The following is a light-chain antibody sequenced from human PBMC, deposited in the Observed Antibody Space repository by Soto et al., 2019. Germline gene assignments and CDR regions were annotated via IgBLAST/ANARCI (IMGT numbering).Light chain of an antibody. V-gene: IGLV2-14*01. CDR3: NSYTSKSTGV. J-gene: IGLJ1*01. CDR2: EVS. Sequence: QSALTQPASVYGSPGQSITISCTGTSSDVGGYNYVSWYQQHPGKAPKLIIYEVSNRPSGVSNRFSGSKSGNTAYLTISGLQAEDEADYYCNSYTSKSTGVFGTGTKLTVL. CDR1: SSDVGGYNY.